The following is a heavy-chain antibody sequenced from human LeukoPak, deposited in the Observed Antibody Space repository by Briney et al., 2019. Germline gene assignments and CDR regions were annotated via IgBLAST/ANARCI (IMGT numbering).Heavy chain of an antibody. D-gene: IGHD6-13*01. J-gene: IGHJ4*02. CDR3: ARVRGNSCDY. CDR2: IRGDTGDT. CDR1: GFRLTDYY. Sequence: GASVTVSCKPSGFRLTDYYFHWVRQAPGQGLEWMGWIRGDTGDTDSPQKFQGRVTMTRDTSMNTAYMELSRLTFDDTAMYFCARVRGNSCDYWGQGTLVTVSS. V-gene: IGHV1-2*02.